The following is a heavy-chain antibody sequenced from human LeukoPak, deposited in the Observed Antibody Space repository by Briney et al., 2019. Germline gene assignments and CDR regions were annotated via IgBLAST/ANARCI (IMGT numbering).Heavy chain of an antibody. J-gene: IGHJ4*02. D-gene: IGHD2-21*02. CDR3: ARVTAHSGLFY. CDR1: GLTVRGNS. Sequence: GGSVRLSCVPSGLTVRGNSMSCVRQARGKGLEEVSTTNRGGKTYYGDSVRGRFNVSRDNSKTTLYLQMNSLRGEDTAVYYCARVTAHSGLFYWGQGAQVTVSS. CDR2: TNRGGKT. V-gene: IGHV3-53*01.